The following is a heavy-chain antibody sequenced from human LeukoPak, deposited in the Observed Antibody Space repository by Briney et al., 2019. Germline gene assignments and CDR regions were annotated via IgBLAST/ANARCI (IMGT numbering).Heavy chain of an antibody. D-gene: IGHD3-10*01. J-gene: IGHJ4*02. CDR2: INHSGST. Sequence: SETLSLTCAVYGGSFSGYYWSWIRQPPGKGLEWIGEINHSGSTNYNPSLKSRVTISVDTSKNQFSLKLSSVTAADTAVYYCARGRARAVGLARYGSGSYYGYWGQGTLVTVSS. CDR1: GGSFSGYY. CDR3: ARGRARAVGLARYGSGSYYGY. V-gene: IGHV4-34*01.